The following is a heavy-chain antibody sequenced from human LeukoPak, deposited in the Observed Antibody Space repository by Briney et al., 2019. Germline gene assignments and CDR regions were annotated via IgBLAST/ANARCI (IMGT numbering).Heavy chain of an antibody. CDR3: ARDRDSNWYPYHDY. D-gene: IGHD6-13*01. V-gene: IGHV3-7*03. J-gene: IGHJ4*02. CDR2: IKPDGSQK. CDR1: GFPFSSYS. Sequence: GGSLRLSCAASGFPFSSYSMTWVRQAPGKGLEWMANIKPDGSQKYYVDSVKGRFTISRDNAKNSLYLQVDSLTAGDTAIYYRARDRDSNWYPYHDYWGQGVLVTVSS.